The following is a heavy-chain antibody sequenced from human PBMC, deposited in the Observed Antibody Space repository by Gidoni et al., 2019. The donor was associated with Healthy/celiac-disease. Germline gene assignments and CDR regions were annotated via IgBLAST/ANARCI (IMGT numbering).Heavy chain of an antibody. V-gene: IGHV3-48*03. CDR1: GFTFSSYE. Sequence: EVQLVESGGGLVQPGGSLRLSCTASGFTFSSYEMNWVRQAPGKGLEWVSYISSSGSTIYYADSVKGRFTISRDNAKNSLYLQMNSLRAEDTAVYYCARERPRGTYYYYGMDVWGQGTTVTVSS. D-gene: IGHD1-1*01. J-gene: IGHJ6*02. CDR2: ISSSGSTI. CDR3: ARERPRGTYYYYGMDV.